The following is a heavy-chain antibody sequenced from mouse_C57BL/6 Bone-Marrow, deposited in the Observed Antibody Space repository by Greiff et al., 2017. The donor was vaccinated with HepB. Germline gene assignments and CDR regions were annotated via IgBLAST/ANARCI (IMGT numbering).Heavy chain of an antibody. CDR1: GFTFTDYY. J-gene: IGHJ1*03. D-gene: IGHD1-1*01. V-gene: IGHV7-3*01. CDR2: IRNKANGYTT. CDR3: ARYIYYGSSFWYFDV. Sequence: DVQLVESGGGLVQPGGSLSLSCAASGFTFTDYYMSWVRQPPGKALEWLGFIRNKANGYTTEYSASVKGRFTISRDNSQSILYLQMNALRAEDSATYYCARYIYYGSSFWYFDVWGTGTTVTVSS.